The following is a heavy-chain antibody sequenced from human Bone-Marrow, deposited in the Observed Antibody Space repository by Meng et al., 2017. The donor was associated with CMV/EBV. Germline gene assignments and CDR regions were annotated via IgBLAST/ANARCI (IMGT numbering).Heavy chain of an antibody. CDR1: GGTFSSYT. D-gene: IGHD6-19*01. J-gene: IGHJ4*02. CDR3: ASSGDKAVAGTDY. V-gene: IGHV1-69*02. Sequence: SVKVSCKASGGTFSSYTISWVRQAPGQGLEWMGRIIPILGIANYAQKFQGRVTITADKSTSTAYMELSSLRSEDTAVYYCASSGDKAVAGTDYWGQGTLVTVS. CDR2: IIPILGIA.